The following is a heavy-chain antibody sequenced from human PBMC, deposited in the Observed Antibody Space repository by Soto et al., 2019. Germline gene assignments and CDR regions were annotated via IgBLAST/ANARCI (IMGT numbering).Heavy chain of an antibody. CDR2: INHSGST. CDR3: ARDYYYDSSGPDY. D-gene: IGHD3-22*01. J-gene: IGHJ4*02. V-gene: IGHV4-34*01. Sequence: SETLSLTCAVYGGSFSGYYWSWIRQPPGKGLEWIGEINHSGSTYYNPSLKSRVTISVDTSKNQFSLKLSSVTAADTAVYYCARDYYYDSSGPDYWGQGTLVTVSS. CDR1: GGSFSGYY.